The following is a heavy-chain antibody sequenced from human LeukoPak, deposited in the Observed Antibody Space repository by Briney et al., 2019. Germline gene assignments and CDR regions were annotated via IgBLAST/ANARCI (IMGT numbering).Heavy chain of an antibody. Sequence: SETLSLTCAVYGGSFSGYYWSWIRQPPGKGLEWIGEINHSGSTNYNPSLKSRVTISVDTSKNQFSLKLSSVTAADTAVYYCAGIPLHYCSSTSCYLDCWGQGTLVTVSS. V-gene: IGHV4-34*01. CDR1: GGSFSGYY. CDR2: INHSGST. J-gene: IGHJ4*02. D-gene: IGHD2-2*01. CDR3: AGIPLHYCSSTSCYLDC.